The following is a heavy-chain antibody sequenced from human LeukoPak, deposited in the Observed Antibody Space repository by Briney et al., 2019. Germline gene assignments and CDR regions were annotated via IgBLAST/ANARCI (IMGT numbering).Heavy chain of an antibody. J-gene: IGHJ4*02. D-gene: IGHD2-21*02. CDR1: GFSVSNTY. V-gene: IGHV3-53*01. CDR3: ARGTVTAPDY. Sequence: GSLRLSCAASGFSVSNTYMSWARQAPGKGLEWVSIIYSGGNTYYADSVKGRFTISRDNSKNTLYLQMNRLRPEDTAVYYCARGTVTAPDYWGQGTLVTVSS. CDR2: IYSGGNT.